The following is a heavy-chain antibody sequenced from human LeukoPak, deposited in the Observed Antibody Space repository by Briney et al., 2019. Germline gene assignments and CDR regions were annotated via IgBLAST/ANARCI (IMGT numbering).Heavy chain of an antibody. CDR1: GFTFKSYG. CDR2: ITGAGSST. Sequence: GGSLRLSCAASGFTFKSYGMTWVRQVPGKGLEWVSSITGAGSSTKYADSVSGRFTISRDNPKNTLSLQMTGLRAEDTAVYYCARKVAVAMDLDYWGQGTLVTVSS. J-gene: IGHJ4*02. CDR3: ARKVAVAMDLDY. D-gene: IGHD5-18*01. V-gene: IGHV3-23*01.